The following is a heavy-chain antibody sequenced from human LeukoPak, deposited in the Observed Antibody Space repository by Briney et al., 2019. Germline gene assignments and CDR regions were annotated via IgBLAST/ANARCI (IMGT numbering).Heavy chain of an antibody. D-gene: IGHD6-13*01. J-gene: IGHJ1*01. CDR1: GFTFSSYA. V-gene: IGHV3-30-3*01. CDR3: ARDLSSSTPQH. CDR2: ISYDGSNK. Sequence: PGRSLRLSCAASGFTFSSYAMHWVRQAPGKGLEWVAVISYDGSNKYYADSVKGRFTISRDNSKNTLYLQMNSLRAEDTAVYYCARDLSSSTPQHWGQGTLVTVSS.